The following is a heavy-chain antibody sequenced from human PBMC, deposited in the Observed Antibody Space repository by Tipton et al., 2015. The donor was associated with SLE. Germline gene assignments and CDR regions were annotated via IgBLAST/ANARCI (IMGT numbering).Heavy chain of an antibody. V-gene: IGHV4-4*02. CDR3: ARAGTGTAWGTFDI. CDR1: RGSISSTYW. CDR2: INYSGST. Sequence: TLSLTCAASRGSISSTYWWTWVRQSPGRGLEWIGDINYSGSTFNNPSLKSRVTISAVTSKNQFSLRVSSVTAADTAVYYCARAGTGTAWGTFDIWGPGTMVTVSS. J-gene: IGHJ3*02. D-gene: IGHD1-14*01.